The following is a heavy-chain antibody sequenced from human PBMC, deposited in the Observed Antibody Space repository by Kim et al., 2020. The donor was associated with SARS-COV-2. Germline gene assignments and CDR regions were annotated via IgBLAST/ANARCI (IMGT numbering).Heavy chain of an antibody. Sequence: PSLTSGVTISVDTSKNQFSRKLSYVTAADTAVYYCARSSSWYYYYYGMDVWGQGTTVTVSS. D-gene: IGHD6-13*01. CDR3: ARSSSWYYYYYGMDV. V-gene: IGHV4-59*01. J-gene: IGHJ6*02.